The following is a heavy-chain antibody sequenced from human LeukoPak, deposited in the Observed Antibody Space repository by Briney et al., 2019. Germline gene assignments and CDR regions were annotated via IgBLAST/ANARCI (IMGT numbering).Heavy chain of an antibody. CDR1: GYTFHSYF. CDR2: INPTGGST. D-gene: IGHD6-6*01. J-gene: IGHJ4*02. V-gene: IGHV1-46*02. CDR3: ARTAARRFDY. Sequence: ASVKVSCKASGYTFHSYFMHWVRQAPGQGLEWMGIINPTGGSTTYAQKFQGRVTMTRDTSTSTVYMELSSLRSDDTAVYYCARTAARRFDYWGQGTLVTVSS.